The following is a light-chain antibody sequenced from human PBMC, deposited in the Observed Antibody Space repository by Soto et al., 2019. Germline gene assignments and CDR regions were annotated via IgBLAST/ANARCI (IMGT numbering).Light chain of an antibody. CDR2: GAS. CDR3: QQYGNSLFT. V-gene: IGKV3-20*01. J-gene: IGKJ3*01. CDR1: QSVISNY. Sequence: EIVLTQSPGTLSLSPGERATLSCRASQSVISNYLAWFQQKPGQAPRLLIYGASTRATGIPARFSGSGSGTDFTLTISRLEPEDFAVYYCQQYGNSLFTFGPGTKVDIK.